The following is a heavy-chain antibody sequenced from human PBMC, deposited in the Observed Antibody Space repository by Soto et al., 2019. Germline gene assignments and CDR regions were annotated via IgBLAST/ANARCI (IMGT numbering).Heavy chain of an antibody. CDR1: GYRFTDCV. D-gene: IGHD3-3*01. J-gene: IGHJ5*02. CDR3: ARFGGPGLSHNWFDT. CDR2: FYPDDSDF. Sequence: GESLKISWQVSGYRFTDCVIGWVRQIPEKGLEWMGIFYPDDSDFRYNPFFQGQVTFSADKSINTAYVQWSSLKASDSGVYYCARFGGPGLSHNWFDTWGQGTQVTVSS. V-gene: IGHV5-51*01.